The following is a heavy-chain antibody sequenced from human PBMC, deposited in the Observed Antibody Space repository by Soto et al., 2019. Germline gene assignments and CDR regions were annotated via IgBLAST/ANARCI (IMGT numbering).Heavy chain of an antibody. CDR3: ARSSSWTRGWYGMDG. V-gene: IGHV3-74*01. CDR2: LNSDGRST. CDR1: GFTFNTYW. J-gene: IGHJ4*02. D-gene: IGHD6-19*01. Sequence: EVQLVQSGGGLVEPGGSLRLSCAASGFTFNTYWMHWVRQVPGKGLVWISRLNSDGRSTSYVDSVKGRFTISRDNAKNTLFLRMNSLGDEDTSVYSCARSSSWTRGWYGMDGWGQGTLVTVSS.